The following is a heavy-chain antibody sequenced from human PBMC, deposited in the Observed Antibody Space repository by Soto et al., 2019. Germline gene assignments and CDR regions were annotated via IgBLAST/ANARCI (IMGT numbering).Heavy chain of an antibody. V-gene: IGHV3-15*07. CDR3: TTSYYDSSGYYYFDY. CDR1: GFTFSNAW. Sequence: EVQLVESGGGLVKPGGSLRLSCAASGFTFSNAWMNWVRQAPGKGLEWVGRIISKTDGGTTDYAAPVKGRFTISRDDSINTLYLQMNSLNTEDTAVYYCTTSYYDSSGYYYFDYWGQGTLVTVSS. J-gene: IGHJ4*02. CDR2: IISKTDGGTT. D-gene: IGHD3-22*01.